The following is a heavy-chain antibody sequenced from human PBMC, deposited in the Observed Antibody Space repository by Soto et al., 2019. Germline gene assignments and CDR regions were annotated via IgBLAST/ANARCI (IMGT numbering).Heavy chain of an antibody. Sequence: EVQLVETGGGMIQPGGSLRLSCAVSGFSVSSNYMSWVRQAPGKGLEWVSLIYSGGTTSYADSVKGRFIISRDSPKNTLFLQMNSLRVEDTAVYYCARRYIVGVTGDYWGQGTLVTVSS. CDR2: IYSGGTT. D-gene: IGHD1-26*01. J-gene: IGHJ4*02. CDR1: GFSVSSNY. CDR3: ARRYIVGVTGDY. V-gene: IGHV3-53*02.